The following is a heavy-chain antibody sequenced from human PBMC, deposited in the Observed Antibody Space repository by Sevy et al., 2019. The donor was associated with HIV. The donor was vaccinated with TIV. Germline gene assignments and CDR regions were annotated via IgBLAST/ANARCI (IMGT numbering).Heavy chain of an antibody. Sequence: GGSLRLSCAASGFTFATYAIHWVRQAPGKGLEWVAVISYDGSIKHYTDSVKGRFTISRDNSRNTLYLQMNSLRTEDTAVYYCARGGEWLAPIYDYWGQGTLVTVSS. CDR3: ARGGEWLAPIYDY. CDR2: ISYDGSIK. CDR1: GFTFATYA. D-gene: IGHD6-19*01. V-gene: IGHV3-30-3*01. J-gene: IGHJ4*02.